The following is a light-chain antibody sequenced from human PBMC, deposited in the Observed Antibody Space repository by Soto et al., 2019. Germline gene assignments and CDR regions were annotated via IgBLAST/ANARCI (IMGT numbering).Light chain of an antibody. CDR2: DAS. Sequence: LTQSPSFLSASVGDRVTITCRASHGISSYLGWYQQKPGQAPRLLIYDASNRATGIPARFSGSGSGTDFTLTISSLEPEDFAVYYCQQRSSWPVTFGQGTKLEIK. CDR3: QQRSSWPVT. CDR1: HGISSY. J-gene: IGKJ2*01. V-gene: IGKV3-11*01.